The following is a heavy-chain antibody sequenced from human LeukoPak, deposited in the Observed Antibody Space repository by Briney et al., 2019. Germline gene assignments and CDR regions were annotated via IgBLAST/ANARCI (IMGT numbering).Heavy chain of an antibody. J-gene: IGHJ5*02. V-gene: IGHV4-59*01. CDR2: IYYSGST. CDR3: ARSIFGVAGWFDP. CDR1: GGSISSYY. D-gene: IGHD3-3*01. Sequence: PSETLSLTCTVSGGSISSYYWSWIRQPPGKGLEWIGYIYYSGSTNYNPSLKSRVTISVDTSKNQFSLKLSSVTAADTAVYYCARSIFGVAGWFDPWGQGTLVTVSS.